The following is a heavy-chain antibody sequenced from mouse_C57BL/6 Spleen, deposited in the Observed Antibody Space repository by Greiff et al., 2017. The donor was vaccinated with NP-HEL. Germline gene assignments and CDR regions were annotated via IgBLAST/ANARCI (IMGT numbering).Heavy chain of an antibody. CDR3: ARKDKEAMDY. CDR2: INPYNGGT. Sequence: EVQLQQSGPVLVKPGASVKMSCKASGYTFTDYYMNWVKQSHGKSLEWIGVINPYNGGTSYNQKFKGKATLTVDKSSSTAYMELNSLTSEDSAVYYCARKDKEAMDYWGQGTSVTVSS. V-gene: IGHV1-19*01. J-gene: IGHJ4*01. CDR1: GYTFTDYY.